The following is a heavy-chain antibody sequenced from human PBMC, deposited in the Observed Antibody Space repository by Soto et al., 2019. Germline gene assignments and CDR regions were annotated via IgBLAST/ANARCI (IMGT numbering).Heavy chain of an antibody. Sequence: EVQLEESGGGLVQPGGSLRLSCAASGFTFGVYWMSWVRQAPGKGLEWLGTIKWDASEKKYVDSVKGRFTISRDNATNSLYLKMDSLRDEDTAVYYCASDSGDGSGTSVNHYLEYWGHGTLVTGSS. V-gene: IGHV3-7*01. CDR2: IKWDASEK. CDR1: GFTFGVYW. CDR3: ASDSGDGSGTSVNHYLEY. J-gene: IGHJ4*01. D-gene: IGHD3-10*01.